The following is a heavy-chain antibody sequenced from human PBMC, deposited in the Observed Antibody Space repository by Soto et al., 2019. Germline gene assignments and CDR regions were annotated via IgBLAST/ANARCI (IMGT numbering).Heavy chain of an antibody. D-gene: IGHD2-21*02. CDR2: IYASGTT. J-gene: IGHJ3*01. Sequence: LVIICLTCTVAGGYSSSYYGRWIRKNAGKGLQWIGRIYASGTTIYNPSLKSRVTMSVDTSKNQFSLKLSSVTAADTAVYYCARGIVLVTANAFALWVHRTMVPVS. V-gene: IGHV4-4*07. CDR3: ARGIVLVTANAFAL. CDR1: GGYSSSYY.